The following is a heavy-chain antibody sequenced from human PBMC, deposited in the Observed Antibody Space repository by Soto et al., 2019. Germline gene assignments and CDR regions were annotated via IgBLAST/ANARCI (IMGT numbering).Heavy chain of an antibody. CDR2: ISHSGTS. D-gene: IGHD3-9*01. Sequence: QVQLQESGPGLVKPSGTLSLTCAVSGGSISSSHWWTWVRQSPGKWLEYIGEISHSGTSNSNPSLNSRVTLSVDKSKNHFSLTLTSVTAADTAVYYCARVVLTITRGAFDAWGQVTLVIVSS. CDR3: ARVVLTITRGAFDA. J-gene: IGHJ3*01. CDR1: GGSISSSHW. V-gene: IGHV4-4*02.